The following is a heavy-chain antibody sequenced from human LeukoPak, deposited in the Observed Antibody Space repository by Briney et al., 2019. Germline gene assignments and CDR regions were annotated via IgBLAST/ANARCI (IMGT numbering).Heavy chain of an antibody. J-gene: IGHJ4*02. D-gene: IGHD1-26*01. CDR1: GFTFSSYS. V-gene: IGHV3-48*01. CDR2: ISSSSTTI. Sequence: PAGGSLRLSCAASGFTFSSYSVNWVRQAPGKGLEWVSYISSSSTTIYYADSVKGRFTISRDNSKNTVFLEMTRLRTEDTAVYYCARDMNVREAGATISGYWGQGTPVTVSS. CDR3: ARDMNVREAGATISGY.